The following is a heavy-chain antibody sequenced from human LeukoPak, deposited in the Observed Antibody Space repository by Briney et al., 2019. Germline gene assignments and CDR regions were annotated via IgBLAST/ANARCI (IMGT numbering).Heavy chain of an antibody. CDR3: VRDRYYSLDY. J-gene: IGHJ4*02. CDR1: GLTFSSTW. D-gene: IGHD3-10*01. Sequence: GGSLRLSCAASGLTFSSTWMHWVRQAPGKGLVWVSRIKSDGISTIYADSVKGRFTISRDNAKNTLYLQINSLRAEDTAVYYCVRDRYYSLDYWGQGTLVTVSS. CDR2: IKSDGIST. V-gene: IGHV3-74*01.